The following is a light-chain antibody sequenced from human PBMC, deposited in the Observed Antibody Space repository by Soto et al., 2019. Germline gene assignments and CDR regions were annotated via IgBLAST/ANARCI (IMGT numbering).Light chain of an antibody. J-gene: IGLJ1*01. CDR3: QAWDSSTGV. V-gene: IGLV3-1*01. Sequence: SYELTQPPSVSVSPGQTASITCSGDKLGDKYVCWYQRRPGQSPVLVIYQDSERPSGIPERFSGSNSGNTATLTISGTQAMDEADYFCQAWDSSTGVFGTGTKLTVL. CDR1: KLGDKY. CDR2: QDS.